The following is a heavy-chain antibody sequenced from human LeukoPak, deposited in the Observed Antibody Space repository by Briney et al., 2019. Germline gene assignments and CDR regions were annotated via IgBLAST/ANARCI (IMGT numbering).Heavy chain of an antibody. CDR2: ISYDGSNK. D-gene: IGHD3-10*01. CDR3: AKDRGIARGVIKDYFDY. J-gene: IGHJ4*02. CDR1: GFTLSPYG. V-gene: IGHV3-30*18. Sequence: GMSLRLSCAASGFTLSPYGMHWVRQAPGKGLEWVAVISYDGSNKYYADSVKGRFTISRDNSKNTLYLQMNSLRAEDTAVYYCAKDRGIARGVIKDYFDYWGQGTLVTVSS.